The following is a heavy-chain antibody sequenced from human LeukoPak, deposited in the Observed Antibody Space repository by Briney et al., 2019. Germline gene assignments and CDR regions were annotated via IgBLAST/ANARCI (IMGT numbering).Heavy chain of an antibody. CDR3: AKGPTYYYDSSGPTFDY. V-gene: IGHV3-30*02. Sequence: GGSLRLSCAASGFTFSSYGMHWVRQAPGKGLEWVAFIRYDGSNKYYADSVKGRFTISRDNSKNTLYLQMNSLRAEDTAVYYCAKGPTYYYDSSGPTFDYWGQGTLVTVSS. J-gene: IGHJ4*02. D-gene: IGHD3-22*01. CDR2: IRYDGSNK. CDR1: GFTFSSYG.